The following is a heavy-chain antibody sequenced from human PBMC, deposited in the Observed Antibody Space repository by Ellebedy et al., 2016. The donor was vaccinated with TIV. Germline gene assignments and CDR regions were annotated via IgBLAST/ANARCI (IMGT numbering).Heavy chain of an antibody. D-gene: IGHD6-13*01. CDR1: GFTFSNYW. Sequence: GESLKISXVASGFTFSNYWMSWVRQAPGKGLEWVANMKQDGSEKYHVDSVKGRFTISRDNAKNSLYLQMNSLRAEDTAVYYCARAIAAAGSYWGRGTLVTVSS. J-gene: IGHJ4*02. CDR3: ARAIAAAGSY. CDR2: MKQDGSEK. V-gene: IGHV3-7*01.